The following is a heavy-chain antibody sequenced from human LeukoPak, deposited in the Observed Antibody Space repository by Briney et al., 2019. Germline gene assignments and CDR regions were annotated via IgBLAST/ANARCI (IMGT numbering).Heavy chain of an antibody. Sequence: KPSETLSLTCTVSGGSISSSSYFWSWIRQPPGKGLEWIGYISYSGSTKYNPSLNSRVTISVDTSKNQFSLKLNSVTAADTAMYYCARELYGAGYSYGTGTFDIWGQGTMVTISS. CDR1: GGSISSSSYF. CDR3: ARELYGAGYSYGTGTFDI. V-gene: IGHV4-61*01. CDR2: ISYSGST. D-gene: IGHD5-18*01. J-gene: IGHJ3*02.